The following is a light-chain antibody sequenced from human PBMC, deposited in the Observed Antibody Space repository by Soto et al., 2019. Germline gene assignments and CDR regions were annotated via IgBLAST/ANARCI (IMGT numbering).Light chain of an antibody. CDR1: QSVNSN. V-gene: IGKV3-15*01. Sequence: EIVMTPSPVTLSVSPGDRATLSCRASQSVNSNLAWYQHKPGQTPKLLIYVASTRATGIPARFSGSGSGTEFTLTISSLQSEDFAVYYCQQYNVWPLTFGGGTKVEFK. CDR3: QQYNVWPLT. CDR2: VAS. J-gene: IGKJ4*02.